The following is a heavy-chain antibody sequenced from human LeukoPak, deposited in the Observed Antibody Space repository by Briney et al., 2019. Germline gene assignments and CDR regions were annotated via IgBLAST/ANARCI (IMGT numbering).Heavy chain of an antibody. V-gene: IGHV2-5*01. J-gene: IGHJ4*02. CDR2: IYWNDDK. CDR3: AHTGTGTYYWGGTFDY. Sequence: SGPTLVNPTQTLTLTCTFSGFSLSTSGVGVGWIRQPPVKALEWLALIYWNDDKRHSPSLKHRLTITKETSKKQAVLPMTSLDHVDTATYYSAHTGTGTYYWGGTFDYWGQGPLVTVPS. CDR1: GFSLSTSGVG. D-gene: IGHD1-26*01.